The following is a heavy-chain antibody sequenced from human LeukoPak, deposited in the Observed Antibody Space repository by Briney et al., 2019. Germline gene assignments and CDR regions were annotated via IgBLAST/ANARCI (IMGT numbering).Heavy chain of an antibody. Sequence: PSETLSLTCTVSGGSISSYYWSWIRQPPGKGLEWIGYIYYSGSTNYNPSLKSRVTISVDTSKNQFSLKLSSVTAADTAVYYCARRYSGSYFVLSWGQGTLVTVSS. V-gene: IGHV4-59*12. CDR1: GGSISSYY. D-gene: IGHD1-26*01. J-gene: IGHJ4*02. CDR3: ARRYSGSYFVLS. CDR2: IYYSGST.